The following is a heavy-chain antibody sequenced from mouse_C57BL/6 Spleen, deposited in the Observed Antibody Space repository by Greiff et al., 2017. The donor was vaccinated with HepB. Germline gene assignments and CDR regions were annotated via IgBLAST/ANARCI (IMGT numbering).Heavy chain of an antibody. CDR3: ARADGSSPAWFAY. Sequence: VQLQQPGAELVRPGTSVKLSCKASGYTFTSYWMHWVKQRPGQGLEWIGVIDPSDSYTNYNQKFKGKATLTVDTSSSTAYMQLSSLTSEDSAVYYWARADGSSPAWFAYWGQGTLVTVSA. D-gene: IGHD1-1*01. CDR2: IDPSDSYT. J-gene: IGHJ3*01. V-gene: IGHV1-59*01. CDR1: GYTFTSYW.